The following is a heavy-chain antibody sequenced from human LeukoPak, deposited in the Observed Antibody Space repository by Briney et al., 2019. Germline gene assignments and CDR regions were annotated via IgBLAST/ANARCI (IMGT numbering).Heavy chain of an antibody. Sequence: PSETLSLAXTVAGGSISSTTFYWGWISQPPGKGLEWIASIHYSGNTYYNPSVRSRVTTSVDTSKNQISLKLSSVIAADTAVYYCARGYGSGNNWFDPWGQGTLVTVSS. CDR3: ARGYGSGNNWFDP. CDR2: IHYSGNT. V-gene: IGHV4-39*01. D-gene: IGHD3-10*01. J-gene: IGHJ5*02. CDR1: GGSISSTTFY.